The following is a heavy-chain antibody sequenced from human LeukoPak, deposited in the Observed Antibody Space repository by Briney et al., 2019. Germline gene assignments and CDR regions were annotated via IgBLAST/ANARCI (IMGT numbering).Heavy chain of an antibody. D-gene: IGHD1-26*01. CDR3: ATAENSGSYSY. CDR2: ITSNGAYT. V-gene: IGHV3-64*01. Sequence: GESLRLSCAASGFIFSSYAMHWVRQAPGKGLEYVSAITSNGAYTYYANSVKGRFTISRDNSKNTLYLQMGSLRAEDMAVYYCATAENSGSYSYWGQGTLVTISS. CDR1: GFIFSSYA. J-gene: IGHJ4*02.